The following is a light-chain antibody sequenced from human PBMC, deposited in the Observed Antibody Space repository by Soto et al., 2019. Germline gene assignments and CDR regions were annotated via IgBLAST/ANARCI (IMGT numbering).Light chain of an antibody. CDR1: QRISSN. Sequence: EIVMTQSPATLSVSPGERATLSCRASQRISSNLAWYQQKPGQAPRLLIYGASTRATGIPARFSGSGSGTEFTLTISSLPADDFAHYHCQQYNNWPPYTFGQGTKLEIK. V-gene: IGKV3-15*01. CDR2: GAS. CDR3: QQYNNWPPYT. J-gene: IGKJ2*01.